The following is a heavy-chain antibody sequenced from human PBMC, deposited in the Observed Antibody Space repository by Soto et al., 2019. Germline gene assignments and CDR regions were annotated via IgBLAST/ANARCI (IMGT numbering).Heavy chain of an antibody. D-gene: IGHD6-19*01. CDR1: GGSFSGYY. J-gene: IGHJ6*02. Sequence: PSETLFLTCAVYGGSFSGYYWSWIRQPPGKGLEWIGEINHSGSTNYNPSPKSRVTISVDTSKNQFSLKLSSVTAADTAVYYCARPTRQWLGLRYYYGMDVWGQGTTVTVSS. CDR3: ARPTRQWLGLRYYYGMDV. V-gene: IGHV4-34*01. CDR2: INHSGST.